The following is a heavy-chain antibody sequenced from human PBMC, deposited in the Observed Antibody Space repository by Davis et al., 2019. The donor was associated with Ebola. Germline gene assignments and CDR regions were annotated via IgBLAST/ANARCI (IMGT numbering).Heavy chain of an antibody. J-gene: IGHJ3*02. Sequence: GGSLRLSCAASGFTFSSYGIHWVRQAPGKGLEWVALISYDGSYKNYADSVKGRFTISRDNSKNTLSLQMNSLRSDDTAVYFCARTGIVGTTTTASDIWGQGTLVTVSS. CDR3: ARTGIVGTTTTASDI. V-gene: IGHV3-30-3*01. CDR1: GFTFSSYG. D-gene: IGHD1-26*01. CDR2: ISYDGSYK.